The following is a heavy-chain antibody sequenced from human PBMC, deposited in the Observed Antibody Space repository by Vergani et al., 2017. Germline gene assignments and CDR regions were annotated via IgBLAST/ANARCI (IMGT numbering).Heavy chain of an antibody. D-gene: IGHD4-17*01. CDR3: AGDGAYCDQLPGYYYYGMDV. V-gene: IGHV3-33*01. CDR2: IWYDGSNK. Sequence: QVQLVESGGGVVQPGRSLRLSCAASGFTFSSYGMHWVRPAPGKGLEWVAVIWYDGSNKYYADSVKGRFTISRDNSKNTLYLQMNSLRAEDTAVYYCAGDGAYCDQLPGYYYYGMDVWGQGTTVTVSS. J-gene: IGHJ6*02. CDR1: GFTFSSYG.